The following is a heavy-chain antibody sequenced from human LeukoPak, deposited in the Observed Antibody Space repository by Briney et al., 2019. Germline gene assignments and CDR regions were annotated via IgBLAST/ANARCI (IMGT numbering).Heavy chain of an antibody. CDR2: ISAYNGDT. CDR3: ARGWDSGYVSV. D-gene: IGHD5-12*01. V-gene: IGHV1-18*01. CDR1: GYTFTTYG. Sequence: ASVKVSCKASGYTFTTYGISWVRQAPGHGLEWMGWISAYNGDTNYAQKFQGRGTMTTDTSTRTAYMELRSLRSDDTAVYYCARGWDSGYVSVWGQGTLVTVSS. J-gene: IGHJ4*02.